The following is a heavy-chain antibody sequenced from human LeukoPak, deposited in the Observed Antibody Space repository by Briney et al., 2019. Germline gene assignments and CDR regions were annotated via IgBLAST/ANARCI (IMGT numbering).Heavy chain of an antibody. CDR2: INPTGDST. V-gene: IGHV1-46*01. D-gene: IGHD3-9*01. CDR3: ARDNSDGTGHYWWFDP. Sequence: ASVKVSCKASGYTFTSYGISWVRQAPGQGLEWMGIINPTGDSTTYALKFQGRVTLTRDTSTSTAYMKLSSLRSEDTAVYYCARDNSDGTGHYWWFDPWGQGTQVIVSP. CDR1: GYTFTSYG. J-gene: IGHJ5*02.